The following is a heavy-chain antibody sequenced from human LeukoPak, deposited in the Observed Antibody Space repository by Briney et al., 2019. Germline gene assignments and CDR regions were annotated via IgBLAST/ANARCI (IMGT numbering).Heavy chain of an antibody. CDR3: ARGPRITIFGVVGWFDP. V-gene: IGHV4-38-2*02. J-gene: IGHJ5*02. D-gene: IGHD3-3*01. CDR2: INHSGST. CDR1: GYSISSGYY. Sequence: SETLSLTCTVSGYSISSGYYWSWIRQPPGEGLEWIGEINHSGSTNYNPSLKSRVTISVDTSKNQSSLKLSSVTAADTAVYYCARGPRITIFGVVGWFDPWGQGTLVTVSS.